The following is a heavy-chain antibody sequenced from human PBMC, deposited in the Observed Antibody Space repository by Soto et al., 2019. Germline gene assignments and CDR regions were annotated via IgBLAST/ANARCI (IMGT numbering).Heavy chain of an antibody. D-gene: IGHD6-13*01. Sequence: GASVKVSCKASGYTFAIYYMHWVRQAPGQGLEWMGIINPSGGSTSYAQKFQGRVTMTRDTSTSTVYMELSSLRSEDTAVYYCASEYSSSWYWFDPWGQGTLVTVSS. CDR2: INPSGGST. CDR3: ASEYSSSWYWFDP. J-gene: IGHJ5*02. CDR1: GYTFAIYY. V-gene: IGHV1-46*03.